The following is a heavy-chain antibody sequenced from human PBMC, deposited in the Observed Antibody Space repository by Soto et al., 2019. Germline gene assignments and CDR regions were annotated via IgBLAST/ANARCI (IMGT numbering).Heavy chain of an antibody. J-gene: IGHJ6*02. CDR3: AKDLRTSTNYNYGMDV. V-gene: IGHV3-23*01. CDR2: ISASGGST. Sequence: DVQLLESGGGLVQPGGSLRLSCAASGSTFSTYAMSWVRQAPGKGLEWVSVISASGGSTFYADSVKGRFTVSRDNSRNTLYLQVISLRVEDTAVYYCAKDLRTSTNYNYGMDVWGQGTTVTVSS. CDR1: GSTFSTYA.